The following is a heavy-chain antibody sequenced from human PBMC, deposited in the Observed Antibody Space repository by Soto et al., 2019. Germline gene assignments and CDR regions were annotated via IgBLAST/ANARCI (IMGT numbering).Heavy chain of an antibody. J-gene: IGHJ5*02. CDR1: GGSISSYY. D-gene: IGHD3-10*01. V-gene: IGHV4-59*01. CDR2: IYYSGST. Sequence: QVQLQESGPGLVKPSETLSLTCTVSGGSISSYYWSWIRQPPGKGLEWIGYIYYSGSTNYTPSLKRRVTISVDTSKTQFSLKLSSVTAADTAVYYCARTYYYGSGSHPWGQGTLVTVSS. CDR3: ARTYYYGSGSHP.